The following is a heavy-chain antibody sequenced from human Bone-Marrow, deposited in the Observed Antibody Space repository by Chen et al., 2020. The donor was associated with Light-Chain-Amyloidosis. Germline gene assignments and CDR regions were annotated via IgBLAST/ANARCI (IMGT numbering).Heavy chain of an antibody. D-gene: IGHD6-13*01. CDR3: TRDSGEAAADDY. CDR2: IGWRSDVI. CDR1: GFTFSGYS. Sequence: EVKLVESGGALVQPGGSLRLSCAASGFTFSGYSMNWVRQAPGKGLEWISYIGWRSDVIFYADSVKGRFTISRDNVQNSVYLQMNSLRVEDTGLYYCTRDSGEAAADDYWGQGTLVTVSA. V-gene: IGHV3-48*01. J-gene: IGHJ4*02.